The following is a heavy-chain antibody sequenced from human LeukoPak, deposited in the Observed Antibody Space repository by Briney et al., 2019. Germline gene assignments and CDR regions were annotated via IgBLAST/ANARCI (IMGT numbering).Heavy chain of an antibody. Sequence: KPGGSLRLSCAASGFTFSSYSMNWVRQAPGKGLEWVSSISSSSSYIYYGNSVKGRFTIARDNAKNSMYLQMNSLRAEDTAVYYCVPYSNYEGWFDPWGQGTLVTVSS. CDR2: ISSSSSYI. CDR3: VPYSNYEGWFDP. V-gene: IGHV3-21*01. J-gene: IGHJ5*02. CDR1: GFTFSSYS. D-gene: IGHD4-11*01.